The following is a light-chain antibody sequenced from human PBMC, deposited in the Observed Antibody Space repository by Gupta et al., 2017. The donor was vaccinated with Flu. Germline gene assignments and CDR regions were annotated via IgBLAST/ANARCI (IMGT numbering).Light chain of an antibody. CDR3: QQECSSPLT. Sequence: EILFLHLPGTLSLSPGERATLSSRASQSVRSSYLAWYQQKLGQAPRLLIYGASSRATGIPDRFSGRGSGTEFTLTISRLEPEDFAVYYCQQECSSPLTFGQGTRLDIK. V-gene: IGKV3-20*01. J-gene: IGKJ5*01. CDR2: GAS. CDR1: QSVRSSY.